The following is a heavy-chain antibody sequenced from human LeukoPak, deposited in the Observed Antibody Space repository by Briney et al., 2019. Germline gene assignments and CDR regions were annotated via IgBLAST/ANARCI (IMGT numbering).Heavy chain of an antibody. CDR3: ARLRDSSFSY. Sequence: PGGSLRLSCAASGFSVSSNYMSWVRQAPGKGLEWVPVIYSGGNTYYAGSVKDRFIISRDNSKNTLYLQMNSLRVEDTAVYFCARLRDSSFSYWGQGVLVTVSS. J-gene: IGHJ4*02. D-gene: IGHD3-22*01. CDR2: IYSGGNT. V-gene: IGHV3-66*04. CDR1: GFSVSSNY.